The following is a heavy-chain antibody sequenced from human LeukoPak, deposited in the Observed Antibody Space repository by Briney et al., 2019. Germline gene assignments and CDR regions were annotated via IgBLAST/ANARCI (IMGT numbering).Heavy chain of an antibody. D-gene: IGHD5-24*01. Sequence: PGGSLRLSCAASGFTFSSYAMHWVRQAPGKGLEYVSAISSNGGSTYYANSVKGRFTISRDNSKNTLYLQMGSPRAEDMAVYYCARTRDGYNLDYWGQGTLVTVSS. CDR3: ARTRDGYNLDY. CDR1: GFTFSSYA. V-gene: IGHV3-64*01. CDR2: ISSNGGST. J-gene: IGHJ4*02.